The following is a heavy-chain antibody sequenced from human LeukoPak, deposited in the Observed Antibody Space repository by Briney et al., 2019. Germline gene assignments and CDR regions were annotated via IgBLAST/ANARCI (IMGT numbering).Heavy chain of an antibody. Sequence: SETLSLTCAVSGGSTSAYYWTWIRQPPGKGLEWIGEVTQSGSTNYNPTLKSRVTMSVDTSKIQFSLKLTSVTAADTAVYYRARHEWLPIDYWGQGTLVTVSS. CDR3: ARHEWLPIDY. CDR1: GGSTSAYY. J-gene: IGHJ4*02. CDR2: VTQSGST. D-gene: IGHD5-24*01. V-gene: IGHV4-34*01.